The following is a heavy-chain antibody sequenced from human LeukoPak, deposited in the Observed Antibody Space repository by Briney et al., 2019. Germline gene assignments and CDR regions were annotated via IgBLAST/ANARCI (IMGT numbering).Heavy chain of an antibody. CDR1: GFTFSSYA. V-gene: IGHV3-23*01. Sequence: GGSLRLSCAASGFTFSSYAMTWVRQAPGKGLEWVSAISASAASTYYADSVKGRFTISRDNSKNTLYLQMNSLRAEDTAVYYCVTKLAATHPRYWYFDLWGRGTLVSVSS. D-gene: IGHD2-15*01. CDR3: VTKLAATHPRYWYFDL. CDR2: ISASAAST. J-gene: IGHJ2*01.